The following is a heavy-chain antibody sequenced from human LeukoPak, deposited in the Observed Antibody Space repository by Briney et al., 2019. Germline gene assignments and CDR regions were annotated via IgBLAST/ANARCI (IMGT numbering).Heavy chain of an antibody. V-gene: IGHV1-46*01. CDR3: ARGNIVLMVYAYTLDY. Sequence: GASVKVSCKASGYTFTSNYMHWVRQAPGQGLEWMGIINPSGGSTSYAQKFQGRVTMTRDTSTSTVYMELSSLRSEDTAVYYCARGNIVLMVYAYTLDYWGQGTLVTVSS. CDR1: GYTFTSNY. CDR2: INPSGGST. D-gene: IGHD2-8*01. J-gene: IGHJ4*02.